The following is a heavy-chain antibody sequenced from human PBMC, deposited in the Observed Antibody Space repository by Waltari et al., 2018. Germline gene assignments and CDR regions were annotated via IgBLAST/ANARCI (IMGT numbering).Heavy chain of an antibody. CDR3: ARNDFWTGYTYFLDH. CDR2: IKQEGSEK. J-gene: IGHJ4*02. Sequence: EVQLVESGGGLVQPGGSLRLSCVASGFSFSSYWMSWVRQAPGKGLEWVANIKQEGSEKYYVDSAKGRFTISRDNAKNSLYLQMNGLRAEDTAVYYCARNDFWTGYTYFLDHWGQGTVVTVSS. V-gene: IGHV3-7*01. CDR1: GFSFSSYW. D-gene: IGHD3-3*01.